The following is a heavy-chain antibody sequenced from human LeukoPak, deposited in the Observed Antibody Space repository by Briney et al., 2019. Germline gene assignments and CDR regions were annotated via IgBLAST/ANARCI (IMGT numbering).Heavy chain of an antibody. Sequence: ASVKVSCKASGYSFSSYYMHWVRQAPGQGLEWMGIINPSGGSTTYAQKFRDRVTMTRDTSTTTVYMELSSLKSEDTAVYYCARMRQSAQYNWFDPWGQGTLVTVSS. J-gene: IGHJ5*02. CDR2: INPSGGST. CDR3: ARMRQSAQYNWFDP. D-gene: IGHD4-11*01. V-gene: IGHV1-46*01. CDR1: GYSFSSYY.